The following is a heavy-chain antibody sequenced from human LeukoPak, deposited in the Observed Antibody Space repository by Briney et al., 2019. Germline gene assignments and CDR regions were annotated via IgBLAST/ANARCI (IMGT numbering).Heavy chain of an antibody. V-gene: IGHV4-59*01. CDR2: IYYSGST. J-gene: IGHJ3*02. D-gene: IGHD3-16*01. CDR3: ARDRVDTWGEVTDDAFDI. CDR1: GGSISSYY. Sequence: PSETLSLTCTVSGGSISSYYWSWIRQPPGKGLEWIGYIYYSGSTNYNPSLKSRVTISVDTSKNQFSLKLSSVTAADTAVYYCARDRVDTWGEVTDDAFDIRGQGTMVTVSS.